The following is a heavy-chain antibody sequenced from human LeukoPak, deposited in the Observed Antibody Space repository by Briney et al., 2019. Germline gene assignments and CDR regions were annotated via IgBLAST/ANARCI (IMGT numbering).Heavy chain of an antibody. V-gene: IGHV4-39*01. CDR1: GGSISSSSYY. CDR2: SYYSGST. Sequence: PSETLSLTCTVSGGSISSSSYYCGWIRQGPRKGLEWIGSSYYSGSTYYNPSLKSRVTISVDTSTNQFSLKLRSVTAADTPVYYCARLHFGRFLEWPLGSFDYWGEGTLVTVSS. J-gene: IGHJ4*02. CDR3: ARLHFGRFLEWPLGSFDY. D-gene: IGHD3-3*01.